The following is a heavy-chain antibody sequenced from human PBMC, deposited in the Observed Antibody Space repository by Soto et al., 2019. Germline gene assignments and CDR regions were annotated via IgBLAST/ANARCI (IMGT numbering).Heavy chain of an antibody. CDR2: MNPNSGYT. D-gene: IGHD6-19*01. CDR1: GYTFTSYD. Sequence: ASVKVSCKASGYTFTSYDINWVRKATGQGLEWVGWMNPNSGYTGYAQKFQGRLTMTRNTSISTAYMELSSLRSEDTAVYYCARRYSSGWYMWFDSWGQGTLVTVSS. V-gene: IGHV1-8*01. CDR3: ARRYSSGWYMWFDS. J-gene: IGHJ5*01.